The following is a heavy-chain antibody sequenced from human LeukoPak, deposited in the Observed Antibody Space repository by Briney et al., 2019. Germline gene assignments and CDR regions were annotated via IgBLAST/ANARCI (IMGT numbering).Heavy chain of an antibody. CDR3: AFNDYGDYSFQS. V-gene: IGHV4-30-4*01. Sequence: PSETLSLTCTVSGGSISSGDYYWSWIRQPPGKGLEWIGYIYYSGSTNYNPSLKSRVTISVDTSKNQFSLKLSSVTAADTAVYYCAFNDYGDYSFQSWGQGTLVTVSS. CDR2: IYYSGST. J-gene: IGHJ5*02. CDR1: GGSISSGDYY. D-gene: IGHD4-17*01.